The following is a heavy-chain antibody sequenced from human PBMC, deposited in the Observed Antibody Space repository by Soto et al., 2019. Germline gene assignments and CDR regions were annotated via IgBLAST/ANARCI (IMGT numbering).Heavy chain of an antibody. V-gene: IGHV4-4*07. J-gene: IGHJ5*02. CDR2: IYTSGST. D-gene: IGHD3-10*01. CDR3: ARTTMVRGVIIEWRFDP. CDR1: GGSISSYY. Sequence: SETLSLTCTVSGGSISSYYWSWIRQPAGKGLEWIGRIYTSGSTNYNPSLKSRVTMSVDTSKNQFSLKLSSVTAADTAVYYCARTTMVRGVIIEWRFDPWGQGTLVTV.